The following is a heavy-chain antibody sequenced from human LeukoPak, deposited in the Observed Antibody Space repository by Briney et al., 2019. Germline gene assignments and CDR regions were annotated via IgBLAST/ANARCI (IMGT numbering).Heavy chain of an antibody. D-gene: IGHD2-2*01. V-gene: IGHV3-48*03. CDR1: GFTFSNYE. Sequence: GGSLRLSCAASGFTFSNYEMNWVRQAPGKGLEWVSYIRTAGSTIYYADSVKGRFTTSRDDANNSLYLQMNSLRAEDTAVYYCVRGGYCGSSICYSLNAFDIWGQGTTVTVSA. CDR2: IRTAGSTI. J-gene: IGHJ3*02. CDR3: VRGGYCGSSICYSLNAFDI.